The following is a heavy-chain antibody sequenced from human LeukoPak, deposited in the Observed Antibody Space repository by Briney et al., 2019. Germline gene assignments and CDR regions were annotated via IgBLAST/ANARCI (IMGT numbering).Heavy chain of an antibody. J-gene: IGHJ6*03. CDR2: ISSSSSTI. Sequence: GGSLRLSCAASGFTFSSYSMNWVRQAPGKGLEWVSYISSSSSTIYYADSVKGRFTISRDNARNSLYLQMNSLRAGDTAVYYCARDGIVVVPAAIQHYYYMDVWGKGTTVTVSS. CDR3: ARDGIVVVPAAIQHYYYMDV. CDR1: GFTFSSYS. V-gene: IGHV3-48*01. D-gene: IGHD2-2*02.